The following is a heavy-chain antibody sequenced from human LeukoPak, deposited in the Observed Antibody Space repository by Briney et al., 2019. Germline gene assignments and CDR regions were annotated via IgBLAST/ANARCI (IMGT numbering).Heavy chain of an antibody. Sequence: ASVKVSCKASGYTFTSYGISWVRQAPGQGLEWMGWISAYNGNTNYAQKLQGRVTMTTDTSTSTAYMELRSLRSDDTAVYYCARDSAPITIFGVVLSYYMDVWGKGTTVTVSS. J-gene: IGHJ6*03. CDR2: ISAYNGNT. V-gene: IGHV1-18*01. CDR3: ARDSAPITIFGVVLSYYMDV. D-gene: IGHD3-3*01. CDR1: GYTFTSYG.